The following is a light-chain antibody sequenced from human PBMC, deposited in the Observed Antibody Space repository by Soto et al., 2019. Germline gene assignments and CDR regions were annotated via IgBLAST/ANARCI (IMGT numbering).Light chain of an antibody. V-gene: IGKV1-9*01. CDR2: AAS. Sequence: DIQLTQSPSFLSASVGDRVTITCRASQGISSYLAWYQQKPGKAPKLLIYAASTLQSGVPSRFSGSGSGTEFTLTISSLQPEDFATNYCQQFNSYPYTFGQGTKLEIK. J-gene: IGKJ2*01. CDR1: QGISSY. CDR3: QQFNSYPYT.